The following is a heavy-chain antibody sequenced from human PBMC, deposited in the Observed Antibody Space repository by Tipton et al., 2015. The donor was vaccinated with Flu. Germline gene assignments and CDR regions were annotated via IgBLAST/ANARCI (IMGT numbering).Heavy chain of an antibody. Sequence: TLSLTCSVSGGSISYYYWNWIRQPPGKGLEWIGFSYYSGSTSYNPSLQRRITISVDTSRNQFSLNLKSVTAADTAVYYCARDRGWPASLNYWGQGILVTVSS. V-gene: IGHV4-59*01. CDR1: GGSISYYY. J-gene: IGHJ4*02. CDR3: ARDRGWPASLNY. D-gene: IGHD3-10*01. CDR2: SYYSGST.